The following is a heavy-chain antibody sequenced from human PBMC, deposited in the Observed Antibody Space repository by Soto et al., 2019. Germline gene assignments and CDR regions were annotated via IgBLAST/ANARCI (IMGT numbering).Heavy chain of an antibody. J-gene: IGHJ6*03. CDR1: GGSFSGYY. V-gene: IGHV4-34*01. CDR2: INHSGST. CDR3: ARGWGIAAAGTGGGLSLMDV. D-gene: IGHD6-13*01. Sequence: PSETLSLTCAVYGGSFSGYYWSWIRQPPGKGLEWIGEINHSGSTNYNPSLKSRVTISVDTSKNQFSLKLSSVTAADTAVYYCARGWGIAAAGTGGGLSLMDVWGKGTTVTVSS.